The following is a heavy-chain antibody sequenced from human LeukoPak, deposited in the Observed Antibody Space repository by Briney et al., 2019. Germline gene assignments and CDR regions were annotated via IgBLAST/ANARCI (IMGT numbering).Heavy chain of an antibody. J-gene: IGHJ4*02. CDR3: ARDQYDTWSRRGNFDS. CDR2: IKLDGSEK. Sequence: GGSLRLSCVASGFTFGKYWMSWVRQAPGKGLEWVADIKLDGSEKNYVDSVKGRFTISRDNTKNSLYLQMNSLRAEDTAVFYCARDQYDTWSRRGNFDSWGQGTLVIVSS. D-gene: IGHD3/OR15-3a*01. CDR1: GFTFGKYW. V-gene: IGHV3-7*03.